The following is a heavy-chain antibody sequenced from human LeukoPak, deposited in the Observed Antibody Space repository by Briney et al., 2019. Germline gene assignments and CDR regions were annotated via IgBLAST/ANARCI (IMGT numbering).Heavy chain of an antibody. D-gene: IGHD2-15*01. Sequence: SETLSLTCGVYGGSFSDYYWSWIRQPPGKGLEWIGEINHSGSTNYNPSLKSRVTISVDTSKNQFSLKLSSVTAADTAVYYCARRGLGYCSGGSCLKTGRAFDIWGQGTMVTVSS. CDR2: INHSGST. V-gene: IGHV4-34*01. J-gene: IGHJ3*02. CDR3: ARRGLGYCSGGSCLKTGRAFDI. CDR1: GGSFSDYY.